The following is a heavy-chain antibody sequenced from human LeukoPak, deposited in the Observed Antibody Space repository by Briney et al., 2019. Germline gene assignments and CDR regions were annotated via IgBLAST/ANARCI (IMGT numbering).Heavy chain of an antibody. CDR1: GFTFSRYG. CDR3: ARVLGGSGSYWYYYYYMDV. D-gene: IGHD3-10*01. Sequence: GGSLRLSCAASGFTFSRYGMSWVRQAPGKGLEWVSAISGSGGRTYYADSVKGRFTISRDNSKNTLYLQMNSLRAEDTAVYYCARVLGGSGSYWYYYYYMDVWGKGTTVTISS. V-gene: IGHV3-23*01. CDR2: ISGSGGRT. J-gene: IGHJ6*03.